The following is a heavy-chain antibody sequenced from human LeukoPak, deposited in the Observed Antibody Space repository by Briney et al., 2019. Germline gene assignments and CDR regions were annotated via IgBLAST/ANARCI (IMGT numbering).Heavy chain of an antibody. CDR3: ARAPVTKYYFNY. V-gene: IGHV1-46*01. Sequence: ASVKVSCKASGYTFTSYYMHWVRQAPGQGLEWMGIINPSGGSTSYAQKFQGRVTMTRDTSTSTVYMELSSLRSEDTAVCYCARAPVTKYYFNYWGQGTLVTVSS. D-gene: IGHD4-17*01. CDR2: INPSGGST. CDR1: GYTFTSYY. J-gene: IGHJ4*02.